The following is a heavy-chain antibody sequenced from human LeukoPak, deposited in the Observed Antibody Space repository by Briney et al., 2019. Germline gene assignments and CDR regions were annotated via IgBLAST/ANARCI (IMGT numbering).Heavy chain of an antibody. Sequence: PSQTLSLTCTVSGGSISSGGYYWSWIRQHPGKGLEWIGYIYYSGSTYYNPSLKSRVTISVDTSKHQFSLKLSSVTAADTAVYYCARVSSSPYNWFDPWGQGTLVTVSS. CDR3: ARVSSSPYNWFDP. CDR2: IYYSGST. D-gene: IGHD6-6*01. CDR1: GGSISSGGYY. J-gene: IGHJ5*02. V-gene: IGHV4-31*03.